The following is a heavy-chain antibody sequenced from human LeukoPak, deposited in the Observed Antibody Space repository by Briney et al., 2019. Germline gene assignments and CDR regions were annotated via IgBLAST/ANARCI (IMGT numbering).Heavy chain of an antibody. Sequence: GGSLRLSCAASGFTFSSYSMNWARQAPGKGLEWVGRIKSKSDGGTTDYAAPVKGRFTISRDYSKNTLYVQMNSLKTEDTAVYYCTTDHSTYYDSSGTGSYHWGQGTLVTVSS. CDR2: IKSKSDGGTT. D-gene: IGHD3-22*01. CDR3: TTDHSTYYDSSGTGSYH. CDR1: GFTFSSYS. V-gene: IGHV3-15*01. J-gene: IGHJ5*02.